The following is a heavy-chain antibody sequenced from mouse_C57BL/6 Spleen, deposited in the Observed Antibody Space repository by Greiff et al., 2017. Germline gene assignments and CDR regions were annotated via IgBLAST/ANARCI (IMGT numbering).Heavy chain of an antibody. CDR2: IYPGDGDT. V-gene: IGHV1-80*01. CDR3: ARSGLHYYAMGD. CDR1: GYAFSSYW. D-gene: IGHD3-1*01. J-gene: IGHJ4*01. Sequence: QVQLQQSGAELVKPGASVKISCKASGYAFSSYWMNWVKQRPGTGLEWIGQIYPGDGDTNNNGKFKGKATLTADKSSSTASMQLSSLTSEDSAVYFCARSGLHYYAMGDWGQGTSGTVSS.